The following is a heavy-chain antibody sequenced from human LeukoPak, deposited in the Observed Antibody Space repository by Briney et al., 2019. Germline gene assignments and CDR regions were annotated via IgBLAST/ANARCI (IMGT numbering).Heavy chain of an antibody. CDR2: IKQDGSEK. Sequence: PGGSLRLSCAASGFTFSSYWMSWVRQAPGKGLEWVANIKQDGSEKYYVDSVKGRFTISRDNAKNSLYLQMNSLRAEDTAVYYCAKDPGAYCSSTSCYNYFDYWGQGTLVTVSS. J-gene: IGHJ4*02. CDR1: GFTFSSYW. CDR3: AKDPGAYCSSTSCYNYFDY. D-gene: IGHD2-2*02. V-gene: IGHV3-7*01.